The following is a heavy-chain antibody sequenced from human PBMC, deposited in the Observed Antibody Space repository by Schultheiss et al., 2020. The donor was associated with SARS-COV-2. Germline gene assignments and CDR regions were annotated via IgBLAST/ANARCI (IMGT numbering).Heavy chain of an antibody. Sequence: SGPTLVKPTETLTLTCTVSGFSLSNARMGVSWIRQPPGKALEWLAHIFSNDEKSYSTSLKSRLTISKDTSKNQVVLTMTNMDPVDTATYYCAHSSYDSSGTPPYFDYWGQGTLVTVSS. V-gene: IGHV2-26*01. CDR2: IFSNDEK. J-gene: IGHJ4*02. D-gene: IGHD3-22*01. CDR3: AHSSYDSSGTPPYFDY. CDR1: GFSLSNARMG.